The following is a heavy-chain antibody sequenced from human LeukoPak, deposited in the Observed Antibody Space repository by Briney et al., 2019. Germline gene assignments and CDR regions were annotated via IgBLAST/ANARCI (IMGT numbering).Heavy chain of an antibody. CDR2: INWNGGST. V-gene: IGHV3-20*04. Sequence: PGGSLRLSCAASGFTFDDYDMSWVRQAPGKGLEWVSDINWNGGSTGYADSVKGRFTISRDNAKNSLYLQMNSLRAEDTAVYYCAESRDNSASASDAFDTWGQGTLVTVSS. J-gene: IGHJ3*02. CDR1: GFTFDDYD. D-gene: IGHD6-13*01. CDR3: AESRDNSASASDAFDT.